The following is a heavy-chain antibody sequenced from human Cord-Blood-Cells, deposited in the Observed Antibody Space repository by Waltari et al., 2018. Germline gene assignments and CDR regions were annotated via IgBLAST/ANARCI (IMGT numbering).Heavy chain of an antibody. D-gene: IGHD3-22*01. CDR1: GGSISSSNW. V-gene: IGHV4-4*02. CDR3: ARDLGGGYYYFDY. CDR2: IYHSGST. Sequence: QVQLQESGPGLVKPSGTLSLTCAVSGGSISSSNWWSWVRQPPGKGLEWIGEIYHSGSTNYNPALKSRVTISVDKSKNQCSLKLSSVTATDTAVYYGARDLGGGYYYFDYWGQGTLVTVSS. J-gene: IGHJ4*02.